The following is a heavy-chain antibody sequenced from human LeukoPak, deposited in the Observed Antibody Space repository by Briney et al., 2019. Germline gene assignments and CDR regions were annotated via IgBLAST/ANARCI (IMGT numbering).Heavy chain of an antibody. CDR1: GYTFTGYY. Sequence: GASVKVSCKASGYTFTGYYLHWVRQAPGQGLERMGWINPNSGGTNYAQKFQGRVTMTSDTSISTAYMELSRLTSDDTAVYYCARNTRSTLAYDYWGQGTLVTVSS. CDR3: ARNTRSTLAYDY. D-gene: IGHD1-1*01. J-gene: IGHJ4*02. V-gene: IGHV1-2*02. CDR2: INPNSGGT.